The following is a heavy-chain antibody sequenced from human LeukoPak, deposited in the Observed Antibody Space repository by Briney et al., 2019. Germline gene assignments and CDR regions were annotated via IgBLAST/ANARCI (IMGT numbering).Heavy chain of an antibody. V-gene: IGHV3-9*01. J-gene: IGHJ3*02. CDR2: ISWNSGSI. Sequence: QSGGSLRLSCAASGFTFDDYAMHWVRQAPGKGLEWVSGISWNSGSIGYADSVKGRFTISRDNAKNSLYLQMNSLRAEDTALYYCAKAGSGYYDSNDPFDIWGQGTMVTVSS. CDR3: AKAGSGYYDSNDPFDI. D-gene: IGHD3-22*01. CDR1: GFTFDDYA.